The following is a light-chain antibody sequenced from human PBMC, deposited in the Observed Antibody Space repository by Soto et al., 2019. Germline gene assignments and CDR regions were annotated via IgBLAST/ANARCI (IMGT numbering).Light chain of an antibody. Sequence: ETVLTQSPARLSLSPWERATLSCRAGQSVSDYLAWYQQKPGQPPRLLFFDASNRVTGVPARFSAGGSGTDFTLIITNLEPEDFAVHYCQQRVNWPPTFGGGTKVEI. V-gene: IGKV3-11*01. CDR2: DAS. CDR1: QSVSDY. CDR3: QQRVNWPPT. J-gene: IGKJ4*02.